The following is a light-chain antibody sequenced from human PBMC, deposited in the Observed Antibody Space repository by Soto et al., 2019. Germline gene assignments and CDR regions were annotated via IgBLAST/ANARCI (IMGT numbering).Light chain of an antibody. CDR3: SSYAGSNNLV. Sequence: QSVLTQPPSASGSPGQSVTFSCTGTSSDVGGYNFVSWYQHHPGKAPKLMIYEVSKRPSGVPDRFSGSKSGNTASLTVSGLQAEDEADYYCSSYAGSNNLVFGGGTQLTVL. V-gene: IGLV2-8*01. J-gene: IGLJ2*01. CDR2: EVS. CDR1: SSDVGGYNF.